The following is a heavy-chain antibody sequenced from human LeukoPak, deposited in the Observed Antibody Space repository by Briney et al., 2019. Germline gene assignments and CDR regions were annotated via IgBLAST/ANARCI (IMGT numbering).Heavy chain of an antibody. CDR3: AREPYYYGSGSYSGLDY. V-gene: IGHV1-69*13. D-gene: IGHD3-10*01. J-gene: IGHJ4*02. Sequence: GASVKVSCKASGYTFTSYGISWVRQAPGQGLEWMGGIIPIFGTANYAQKFQGRVTITADESTSTAYMELSSLRSEDTAVYYCAREPYYYGSGSYSGLDYWGQGTLVTVSS. CDR2: IIPIFGTA. CDR1: GYTFTSYG.